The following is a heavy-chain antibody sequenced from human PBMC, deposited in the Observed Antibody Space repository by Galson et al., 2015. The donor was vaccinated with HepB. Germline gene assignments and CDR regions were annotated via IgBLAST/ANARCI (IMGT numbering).Heavy chain of an antibody. CDR2: IIPILGIA. D-gene: IGHD6-6*01. CDR3: ARDGQFSSSSGPNWFDP. CDR1: GGTFSSYA. V-gene: IGHV1-69*10. J-gene: IGHJ5*02. Sequence: SVKVSCKASGGTFSSYAISWVRQAPGQGLEWMGGIIPILGIANYAQKFQGRVTITADKSTSTAYMELSSLRSEDTAVYYCARDGQFSSSSGPNWFDPWGQGTLVTVSS.